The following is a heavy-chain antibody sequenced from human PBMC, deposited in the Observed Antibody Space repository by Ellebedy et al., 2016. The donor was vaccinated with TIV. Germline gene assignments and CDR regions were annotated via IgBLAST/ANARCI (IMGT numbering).Heavy chain of an antibody. V-gene: IGHV4-61*08. CDR3: ARERTVVRGPTERRVWFDP. D-gene: IGHD3-10*01. Sequence: MPSETLSLTCTVAGGSISSSDYYWGWIRQPPGKGLEWIGYIYYSGSTNYNPSLNSRVTISVDPSKNQFSLKLSSVTAAETAVYYCARERTVVRGPTERRVWFDPWGQGTLVTVSS. CDR1: GGSISSSDYY. CDR2: IYYSGST. J-gene: IGHJ5*02.